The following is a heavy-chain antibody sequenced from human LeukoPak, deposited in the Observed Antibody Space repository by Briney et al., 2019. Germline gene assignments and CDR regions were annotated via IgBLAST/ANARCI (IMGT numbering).Heavy chain of an antibody. J-gene: IGHJ4*02. V-gene: IGHV3-48*03. D-gene: IGHD3-22*01. Sequence: PGGSLRLSCAAPGSTFSSYEMNWVRQAPGKGLEWVSYISSSGSTIYYADSVKGRFTISRDNAKNSLYLQMNSLRAEDTAVYYCARFPPSSGYWYFDYWGQGTLVTVSS. CDR1: GSTFSSYE. CDR2: ISSSGSTI. CDR3: ARFPPSSGYWYFDY.